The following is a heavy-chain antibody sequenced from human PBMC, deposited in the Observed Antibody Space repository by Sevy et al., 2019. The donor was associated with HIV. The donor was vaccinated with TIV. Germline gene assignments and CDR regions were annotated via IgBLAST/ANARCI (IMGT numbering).Heavy chain of an antibody. Sequence: GGCLRLSCAASGFTFSTYAMYWVRQAPGKGLEYVSAISGGGGNTYYGTSVKGRFTVSRDNAKNTLYFQMGSLRAEDMAVYFCARKYHDTSGYPRYSMDVWGQGTTVTVSS. V-gene: IGHV3-64*01. D-gene: IGHD3-22*01. CDR1: GFTFSTYA. CDR2: ISGGGGNT. J-gene: IGHJ6*02. CDR3: ARKYHDTSGYPRYSMDV.